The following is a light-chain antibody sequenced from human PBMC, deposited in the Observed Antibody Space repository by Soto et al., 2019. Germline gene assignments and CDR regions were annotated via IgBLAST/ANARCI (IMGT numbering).Light chain of an antibody. J-gene: IGLJ1*01. Sequence: LTQPASVSRSPGQSITISCTGTSIDVGGYNYVSWYQQHPGKAPKLMIYDVSNRPSGVSNRFSGSKSGNTASLTISGLQAEDEADYYCSSYTSSSTYVFGTGTKVTVL. V-gene: IGLV2-14*01. CDR1: SIDVGGYNY. CDR3: SSYTSSSTYV. CDR2: DVS.